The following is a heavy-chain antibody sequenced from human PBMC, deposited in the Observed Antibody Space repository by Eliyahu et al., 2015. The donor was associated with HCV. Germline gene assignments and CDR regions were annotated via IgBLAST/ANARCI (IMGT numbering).Heavy chain of an antibody. D-gene: IGHD6-13*01. J-gene: IGHJ4*02. CDR1: GFPFDDHA. Sequence: EVQLVESGGGLVQPGRSLRLSCAASGFPFDDHAMHWVRQAPGKGLEWVSGXSWSSGSIAYVDXVKGRFIISRDNAKNSLYLQMNSLRPEDTALYYCAKGYSSSWSISEYFDQWGQGTLVTVSS. CDR3: AKGYSSSWSISEYFDQ. V-gene: IGHV3-9*01. CDR2: XSWSSGSI.